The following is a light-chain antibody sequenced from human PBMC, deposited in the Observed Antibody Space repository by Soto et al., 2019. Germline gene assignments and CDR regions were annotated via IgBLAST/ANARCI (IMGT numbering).Light chain of an antibody. Sequence: QSALTQPASVSGSPGQSITLSCTGTSSDVGYYNYVSWYQQHPGKAPKLMIYEVSNRPSGVSNRFSGSKSGITASLTISGLQAEDEADYYCSSYTGSSTWVFGGGTQLTVL. CDR2: EVS. CDR1: SSDVGYYNY. V-gene: IGLV2-14*01. J-gene: IGLJ3*02. CDR3: SSYTGSSTWV.